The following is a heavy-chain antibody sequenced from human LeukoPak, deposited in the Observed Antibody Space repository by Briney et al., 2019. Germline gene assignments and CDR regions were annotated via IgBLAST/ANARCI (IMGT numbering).Heavy chain of an antibody. D-gene: IGHD3-22*01. Sequence: GGSPRLSCAASGFTFSSYAMSWVRQAPGKGLEWVSAISGSGGSTYYADSVKGRFTISRDNSKNTLYLQMNSLRAEDTAVYYCAKDRPSLYYYDSSGAPDDAFDIWGQGTMVTVSS. V-gene: IGHV3-23*01. J-gene: IGHJ3*02. CDR3: AKDRPSLYYYDSSGAPDDAFDI. CDR2: ISGSGGST. CDR1: GFTFSSYA.